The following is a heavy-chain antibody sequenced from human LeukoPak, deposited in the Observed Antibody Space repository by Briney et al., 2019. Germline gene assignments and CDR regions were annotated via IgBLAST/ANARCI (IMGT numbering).Heavy chain of an antibody. CDR3: ASEQGYCSSTSCYSSRFIDY. D-gene: IGHD2-2*01. CDR1: GGTFSSYT. CDR2: IIPILGIA. V-gene: IGHV1-69*02. J-gene: IGHJ4*02. Sequence: SVKLSCKASGGTFSSYTISWVRQAPGQGLEWMGRIIPILGIANYAQKFQGRATITADKSKNTAYMELSSLRSEDTAVYYCASEQGYCSSTSCYSSRFIDYWGQGTLVTVSS.